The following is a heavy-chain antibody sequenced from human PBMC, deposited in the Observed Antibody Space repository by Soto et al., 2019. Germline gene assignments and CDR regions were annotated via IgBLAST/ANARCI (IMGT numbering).Heavy chain of an antibody. D-gene: IGHD1-26*01. Sequence: PSETLSLTCAVSGGSISSGGYSWSWIRQPPGKGLEWIGYIYHSGSTYYNPSLKSRVTISVDRSKNQFSLKLNSVTAADTAVYYWARVVGAPPGPYFDYWGQGTLVTVSS. CDR1: GGSISSGGYS. CDR2: IYHSGST. V-gene: IGHV4-30-2*01. CDR3: ARVVGAPPGPYFDY. J-gene: IGHJ4*02.